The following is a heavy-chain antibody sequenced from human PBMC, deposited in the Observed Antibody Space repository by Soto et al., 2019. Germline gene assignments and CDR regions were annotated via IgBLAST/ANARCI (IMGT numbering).Heavy chain of an antibody. CDR2: INPKGGES. J-gene: IGHJ6*02. Sequence: ASVKVSCKASGYRFVDYYIHWVRQAPGQGLEWMGIINPKGGESKHAQKFQGRVTMTMDTSTSTVYMDLRSLTSEDTAVYYYDSSGYDGMDVWGQGTTVTVSS. CDR1: GYRFVDYY. D-gene: IGHD3-22*01. V-gene: IGHV1-46*03. CDR3: DSSGYDGMDV.